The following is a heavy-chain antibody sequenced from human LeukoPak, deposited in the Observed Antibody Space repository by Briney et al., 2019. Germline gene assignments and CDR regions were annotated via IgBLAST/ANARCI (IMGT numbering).Heavy chain of an antibody. V-gene: IGHV3-23*01. Sequence: GGSLRLSCAASGFTLSAYPMTWVRQAPGKGLEWVSTISPTDGYTYYVDSAKGRFTISRDFSKNTLYLQMNSLRAEDTAVYFCAKLTSGWFEDFWGQGTLVTVSS. CDR3: AKLTSGWFEDF. CDR1: GFTLSAYP. CDR2: ISPTDGYT. J-gene: IGHJ4*02. D-gene: IGHD6-19*01.